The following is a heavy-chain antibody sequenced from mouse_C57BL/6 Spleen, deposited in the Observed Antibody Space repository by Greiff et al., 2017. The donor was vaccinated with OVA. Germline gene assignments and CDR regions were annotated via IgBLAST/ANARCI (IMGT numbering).Heavy chain of an antibody. CDR2: ISSGGDYI. J-gene: IGHJ2*01. V-gene: IGHV5-9-1*02. CDR1: GFTFSSYA. CDR3: TRANYYGSSGGYFDY. D-gene: IGHD1-1*01. Sequence: EVHLVESGEGLVKPGGSLKLSCAASGFTFSSYAMSWVRQTPEKRLEWVAYISSGGDYIYYADTVKGRFTISRDNARNTLYLQMSSLKSEDTAMYYCTRANYYGSSGGYFDYWGQGTTLTVSS.